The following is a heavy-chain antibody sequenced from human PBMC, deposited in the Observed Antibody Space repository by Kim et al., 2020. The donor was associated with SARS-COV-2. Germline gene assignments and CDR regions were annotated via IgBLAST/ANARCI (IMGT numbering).Heavy chain of an antibody. V-gene: IGHV3-48*03. CDR3: ARDIVVLPGSGSYRYYYYGMDV. D-gene: IGHD3-10*01. J-gene: IGHJ6*02. CDR2: ISSSGSTI. Sequence: GGSLRLSCAASGFTFSSYEMNWVRQAPGKGLEWVSYISSSGSTIYYADSVKGRFTISRDNAKNSLYLQMNSLRAEDTAVYYCARDIVVLPGSGSYRYYYYGMDVWGQGTTVTVSS. CDR1: GFTFSSYE.